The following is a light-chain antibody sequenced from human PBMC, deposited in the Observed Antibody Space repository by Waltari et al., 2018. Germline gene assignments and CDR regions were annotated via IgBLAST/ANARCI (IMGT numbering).Light chain of an antibody. V-gene: IGKV1-39*01. J-gene: IGKJ4*01. CDR1: QSISSY. CDR3: QQYDNLPTLT. CDR2: AAS. Sequence: DIQMTQSPSSLSASVGDRVTITCRASQSISSYLNWYQQKPGKAPKLLIYAASSLQSGVPSRFSGSGSGTDFTLTIRSLQPEDFATYYCQQYDNLPTLTFGGGTK.